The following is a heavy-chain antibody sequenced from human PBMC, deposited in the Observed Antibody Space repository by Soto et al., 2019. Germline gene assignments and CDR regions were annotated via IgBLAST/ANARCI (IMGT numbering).Heavy chain of an antibody. Sequence: GGSLRLSCAASGFNFSNHWMHWVRQRPAEGLVWVSRISSDGKSKAYAESVKGRFAISRDNAKNTLYLQMNGLTAEDTAVYYCARESGDWPLNWFDPWGQGTLVTVSS. D-gene: IGHD2-21*02. J-gene: IGHJ5*02. CDR2: ISSDGKSK. CDR1: GFNFSNHW. CDR3: ARESGDWPLNWFDP. V-gene: IGHV3-74*01.